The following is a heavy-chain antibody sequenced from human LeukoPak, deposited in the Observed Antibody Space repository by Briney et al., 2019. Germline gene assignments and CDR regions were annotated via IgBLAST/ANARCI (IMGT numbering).Heavy chain of an antibody. V-gene: IGHV1-2*02. CDR1: GYTLTELS. Sequence: ASVKVSCKVSGYTLTELSMHWVRQAPGQGLEWMGWINPNSGGTNYAQKFQGRVTMTRDTSISTAYMELSRLRSDDTAVYYCARSGAEITRLYDYWGQGTLVTASS. CDR3: ARSGAEITRLYDY. D-gene: IGHD3-16*01. CDR2: INPNSGGT. J-gene: IGHJ4*02.